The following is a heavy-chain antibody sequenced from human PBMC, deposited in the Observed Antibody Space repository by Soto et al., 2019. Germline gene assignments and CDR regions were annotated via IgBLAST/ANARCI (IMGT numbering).Heavy chain of an antibody. Sequence: GASVKVSCKASGYTFTSYGISWVRQAPGQGLEWMGWISAYNGNTNYAQKLQGRVTMTTDTSTSTAYMELRSLRSDDTAVYYCARGQWAIFGVVIFDFDYWGQGTLVTVSS. CDR2: ISAYNGNT. J-gene: IGHJ4*02. V-gene: IGHV1-18*01. CDR3: ARGQWAIFGVVIFDFDY. D-gene: IGHD3-3*01. CDR1: GYTFTSYG.